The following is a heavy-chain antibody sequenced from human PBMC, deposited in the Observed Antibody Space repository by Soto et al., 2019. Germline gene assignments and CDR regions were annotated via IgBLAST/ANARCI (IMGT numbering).Heavy chain of an antibody. CDR3: ARGVVGATYADAFDI. V-gene: IGHV4-39*01. CDR2: IYYSGST. J-gene: IGHJ3*02. CDR1: GGSISSSSYY. Sequence: QLQLQESGPGLVKPSETLFLTCTVSGGSISSSSYYWGWIRQPPGKGLEWIGSIYYSGSTYYNPSLKSRVTISVDTSKNQFSLKLSSVTAADTAVYYCARGVVGATYADAFDIWGQGTMVTVSS. D-gene: IGHD1-26*01.